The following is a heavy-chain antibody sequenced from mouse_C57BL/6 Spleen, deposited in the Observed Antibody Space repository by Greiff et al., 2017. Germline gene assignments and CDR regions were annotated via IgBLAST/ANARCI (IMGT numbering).Heavy chain of an antibody. CDR3: LYYYGSSYRYFDV. Sequence: VQLQQPGAELVKPGASVKLSCKASGYTFTSYWMHWVKQRPGRGLEWIGRIDPNSGGTKYNEKFKSKATLTVDKPSSTAYMQLSSLTSEDSAVYYCLYYYGSSYRYFDVWGTGTTVTVSS. J-gene: IGHJ1*03. CDR1: GYTFTSYW. V-gene: IGHV1-72*01. D-gene: IGHD1-1*01. CDR2: IDPNSGGT.